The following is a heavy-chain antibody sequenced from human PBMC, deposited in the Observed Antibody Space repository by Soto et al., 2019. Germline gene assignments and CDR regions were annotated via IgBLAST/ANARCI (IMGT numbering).Heavy chain of an antibody. D-gene: IGHD3-10*01. CDR1: GFTFSTCR. CDR3: AREPSITMVRGVHHY. J-gene: IGHJ4*02. V-gene: IGHV3-7*04. Sequence: PAGALRLSCAASGFTFSTCRMCLFRHAPGKGLVWVANFKQDGSDKYYVDSVKGRFTISRDNAKNSLYLQMNSLRVEDTAAYYCAREPSITMVRGVHHYWGQGT. CDR2: FKQDGSDK.